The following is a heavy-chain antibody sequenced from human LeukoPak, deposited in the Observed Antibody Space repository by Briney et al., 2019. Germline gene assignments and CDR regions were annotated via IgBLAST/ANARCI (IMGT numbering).Heavy chain of an antibody. J-gene: IGHJ4*02. D-gene: IGHD1-26*01. CDR3: AVQSSGSSTRAPDF. Sequence: PGGSLRLSCEASGVTFSSLSLNWVRQPPGKGLEWLSYISASSRTKYYADSVKGRFIVSRDNAKNSLFLQMDSLRAEDTALYYCAVQSSGSSTRAPDFWGQGTLVTVSS. V-gene: IGHV3-48*04. CDR2: ISASSRTK. CDR1: GVTFSSLS.